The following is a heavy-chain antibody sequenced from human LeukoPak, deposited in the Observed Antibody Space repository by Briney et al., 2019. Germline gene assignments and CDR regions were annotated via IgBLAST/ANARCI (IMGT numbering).Heavy chain of an antibody. V-gene: IGHV4-34*01. J-gene: IGHJ6*03. D-gene: IGHD3-9*01. CDR2: INHSGST. CDR3: ARGGFDFSRLGYYYYYMDV. Sequence: SETLSLTCAVYGGSFSGYYWSWIRHPPGEGLEWIREINHSGSTNYNPSLKSRVTISVDTSKNQFSLKLSSVTAADTAVYYCARGGFDFSRLGYYYYYMDVWGKGTTVTVSS. CDR1: GGSFSGYY.